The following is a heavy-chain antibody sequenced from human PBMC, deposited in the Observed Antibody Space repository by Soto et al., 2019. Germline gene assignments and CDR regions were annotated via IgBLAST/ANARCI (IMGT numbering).Heavy chain of an antibody. J-gene: IGHJ4*02. CDR1: GGTFSSYT. CDR3: ARVTPYYYDSSGSPRGDYFDN. D-gene: IGHD3-22*01. Sequence: SVKVSCKASGGTFSSYTISWVRQAPGQGLEWMGRIIPILGIANYAQKFQGRVTITADKSTSTAYMELSSLRSEDTAVYYCARVTPYYYDSSGSPRGDYFDNWGQGTLVTVSS. V-gene: IGHV1-69*02. CDR2: IIPILGIA.